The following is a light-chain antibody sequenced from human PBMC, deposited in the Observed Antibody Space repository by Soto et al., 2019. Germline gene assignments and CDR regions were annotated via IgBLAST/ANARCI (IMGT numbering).Light chain of an antibody. V-gene: IGLV2-11*01. J-gene: IGLJ2*01. CDR3: CSYAGSFTLL. CDR2: DVT. Sequence: QLVLTQPRSVSGSPGQSVSISCTGTSSDVGGYNYVSWYQQYPGKAPKVMIYDVTKRPSGVPDRISGSKSGNTASLIISGLQAEDEADYYCCSYAGSFTLLFGGGTKLTVL. CDR1: SSDVGGYNY.